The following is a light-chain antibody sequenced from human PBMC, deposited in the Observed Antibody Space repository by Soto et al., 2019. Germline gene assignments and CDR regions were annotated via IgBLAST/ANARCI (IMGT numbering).Light chain of an antibody. Sequence: DIQMTQSPSSVSASVGDRVTITCRASQASSRSLAWYQQKPGEAPKLLIYAASILQSGVPSRFSGSGSGTDFTLTITRLQPEDFASYYCQQANSFPFTFGPGTKV. CDR2: AAS. CDR1: QASSRS. J-gene: IGKJ3*01. CDR3: QQANSFPFT. V-gene: IGKV1-12*01.